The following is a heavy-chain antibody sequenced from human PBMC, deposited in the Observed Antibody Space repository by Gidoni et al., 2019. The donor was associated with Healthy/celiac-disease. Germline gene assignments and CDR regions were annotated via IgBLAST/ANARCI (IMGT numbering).Heavy chain of an antibody. Sequence: QVQLVESGGGVVQPGRSLRLSCAASGFTFSSYGMHWVRQAPGKGREWVAVIWYDGSNKYYADSVKGRFTISRDNSKNTLYLQMNSLRAEDTAVYYCATSGQGSSWTFDYWGQGTLVTVSS. D-gene: IGHD6-13*01. CDR3: ATSGQGSSWTFDY. J-gene: IGHJ4*02. CDR2: IWYDGSNK. CDR1: GFTFSSYG. V-gene: IGHV3-33*01.